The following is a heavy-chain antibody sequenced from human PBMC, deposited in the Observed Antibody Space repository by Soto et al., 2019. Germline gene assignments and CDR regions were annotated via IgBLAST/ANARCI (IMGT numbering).Heavy chain of an antibody. Sequence: GGSLRLSCAASGFTFSSYAMSWVRQAPGKGLEWVSAISGSGGSTYYADSVKGRFTISRDNSKNTLYLQMNSLRAEGTAVYYCAKDRSIAVAGTLTPYWGQGTLVTVSS. CDR1: GFTFSSYA. J-gene: IGHJ4*02. CDR3: AKDRSIAVAGTLTPY. D-gene: IGHD6-19*01. CDR2: ISGSGGST. V-gene: IGHV3-23*01.